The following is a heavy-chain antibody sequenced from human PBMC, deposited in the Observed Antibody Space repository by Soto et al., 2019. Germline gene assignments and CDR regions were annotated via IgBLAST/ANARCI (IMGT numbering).Heavy chain of an antibody. CDR2: IYWDEHK. Sequence: QITLKESGPTLVRPTQTLTLTCSFSGFALNTNGMGVGCIRHTPGNALEWLAFIYWDEHKRHSPSLKPRLTGTSATSKHEVVLTMTNTAPLDPAIDYGAGWNYASGLDVWGQGTTVTVSS. V-gene: IGHV2-5*02. D-gene: IGHD1-7*01. CDR1: GFALNTNGMG. CDR3: AGWNYASGLDV. J-gene: IGHJ6*02.